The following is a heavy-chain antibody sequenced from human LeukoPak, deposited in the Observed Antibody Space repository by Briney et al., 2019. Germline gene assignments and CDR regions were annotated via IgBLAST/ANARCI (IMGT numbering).Heavy chain of an antibody. CDR3: ARIDYGDYDFLGRLRFDP. CDR2: IIPIFGTA. D-gene: IGHD4-17*01. CDR1: GSTFSSYA. J-gene: IGHJ5*02. V-gene: IGHV1-69*13. Sequence: SVKVSCKASGSTFSSYAISWVRQAPGQGLEWMGGIIPIFGTANYAQKFQGRVTITADESTSTAYMELSSLRSEDTAVYYCARIDYGDYDFLGRLRFDPWGQGTLVTVSS.